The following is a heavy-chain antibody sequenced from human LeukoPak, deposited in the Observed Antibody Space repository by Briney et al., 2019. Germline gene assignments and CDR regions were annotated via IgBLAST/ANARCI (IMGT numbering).Heavy chain of an antibody. CDR1: GYTFTSYA. V-gene: IGHV1-3*01. CDR2: IKACNGNT. J-gene: IGHJ4*02. Sequence: ASVKVSCKASGYTFTSYAMHWGRQAPGQRGEGMGWIKACNGNTKYSQKFQGRVTITRDTSTSTAYMELSSLRSEDTAVYYCARDQGGYCSGGSCYSSRVLFDYWGQGTLVTVSS. D-gene: IGHD2-15*01. CDR3: ARDQGGYCSGGSCYSSRVLFDY.